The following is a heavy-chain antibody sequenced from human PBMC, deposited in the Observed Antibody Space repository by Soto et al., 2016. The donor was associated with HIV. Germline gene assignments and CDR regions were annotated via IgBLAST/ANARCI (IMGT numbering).Heavy chain of an antibody. V-gene: IGHV3-74*01. J-gene: IGHJ6*03. D-gene: IGHD6-19*01. CDR2: INSDARNT. CDR3: ARAGYSSGWTSFVYYMDV. CDR1: DSSSVVTG. Sequence: EVQLVESGGGLVQPGGSRRDSPVQSPDSSSVVTGCTGSGQVPGKGLEWVSRINSDARNTNYADSVKGRFTISRDNAKSTLYLQMKSLKAEDTAVYYCARAGYSSGWTSFVYYMDVWGKGTTVTVSS.